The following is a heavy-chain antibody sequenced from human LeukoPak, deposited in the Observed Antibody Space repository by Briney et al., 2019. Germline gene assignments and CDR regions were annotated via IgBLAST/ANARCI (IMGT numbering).Heavy chain of an antibody. CDR3: ARSGAVPAAPPPHYYYGMDV. CDR1: GFTFSSYW. J-gene: IGHJ6*02. CDR2: IQHDGSDQ. Sequence: GRSLRLSCAASGFTFSSYWMSWLRQAPGKGLEWVANIQHDGSDQYYEDSVKGRFTISRDNAKNSLYLQMNSLRAEDTAVYYCARSGAVPAAPPPHYYYGMDVWGQGTTVTVSS. D-gene: IGHD2-2*01. V-gene: IGHV3-7*01.